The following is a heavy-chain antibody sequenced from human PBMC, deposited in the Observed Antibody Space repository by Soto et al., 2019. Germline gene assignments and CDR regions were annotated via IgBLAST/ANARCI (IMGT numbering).Heavy chain of an antibody. V-gene: IGHV3-64*01. D-gene: IGHD1-7*01. CDR3: VRRVSGNYDY. Sequence: EVQLAESGGGMVQPGGSLRLSCVASGFTFSSYDLHRVRQAPAKGLEYVSSISSNGGTTYYGNSVKGRFTISRDNSKNTLYLQMGSLRAEDMAVYYCVRRVSGNYDYWGQGTLVTVSS. J-gene: IGHJ4*02. CDR1: GFTFSSYD. CDR2: ISSNGGTT.